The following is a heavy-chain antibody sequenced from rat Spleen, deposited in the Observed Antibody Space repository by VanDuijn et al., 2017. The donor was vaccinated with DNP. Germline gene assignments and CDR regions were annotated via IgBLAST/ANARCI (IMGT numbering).Heavy chain of an antibody. CDR3: ARDDYGSYGAMDP. CDR1: GFTFSDYN. CDR2: ISTSGSRT. D-gene: IGHD1-3*01. Sequence: EVQLVETGGGLVQPGGSLKLSCAPSGFTFSDYNMAWVRQAPKKGLEWVATISTSGSRTYYPDSVKGRFTISRENAKNTLYLEMNSLRSEDTATYYCARDDYGSYGAMDPWGQGTSVTVSS. V-gene: IGHV5-7*01. J-gene: IGHJ4*01.